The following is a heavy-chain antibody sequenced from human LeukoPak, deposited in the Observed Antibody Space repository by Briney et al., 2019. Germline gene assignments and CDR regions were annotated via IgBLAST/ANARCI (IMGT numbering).Heavy chain of an antibody. J-gene: IGHJ2*01. CDR1: GGSISSYY. CDR2: ISYSGNT. CDR3: ARAFGVRWYFDL. V-gene: IGHV4-59*01. D-gene: IGHD3-10*01. Sequence: SETLSLTCTVSGGSISSYYWSWIRQPPGKGREWIGYISYSGNTNYNPSLKSRVTISVDTSKNQFSLKLSSVTAADTAVYYCARAFGVRWYFDLWGRGTLVTVSS.